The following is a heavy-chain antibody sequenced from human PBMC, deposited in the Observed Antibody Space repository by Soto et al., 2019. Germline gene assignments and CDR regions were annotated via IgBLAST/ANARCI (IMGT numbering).Heavy chain of an antibody. V-gene: IGHV1-69*13. CDR3: ARADIAAAAVGYYGMDV. Sequence: GASVKVSCKASGYTFTSYGISWVRQAPGQGLEWMGGIIPIFGTANYAQKFQGRVTITADESTSTAYMELSSLRSEDTAVYYCARADIAAAAVGYYGMDVWGQGTTVTVSS. D-gene: IGHD6-13*01. J-gene: IGHJ6*02. CDR2: IIPIFGTA. CDR1: GYTFTSYG.